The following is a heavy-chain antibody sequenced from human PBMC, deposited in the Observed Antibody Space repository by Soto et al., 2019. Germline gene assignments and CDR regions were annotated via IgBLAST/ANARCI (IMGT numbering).Heavy chain of an antibody. CDR3: ARVAAGEDDYYGMDV. D-gene: IGHD6-13*01. Sequence: EVQLVESGGGLVQPGGSLRLSCAASGFTFSSYSMNWVRQAPGKGLEWVSYISSSSSTIYYADSVKGRFTISRDNAKNSLYLQMNSLRDEDTAVYYCARVAAGEDDYYGMDVWGQGTTVTVSS. CDR1: GFTFSSYS. V-gene: IGHV3-48*02. J-gene: IGHJ6*02. CDR2: ISSSSSTI.